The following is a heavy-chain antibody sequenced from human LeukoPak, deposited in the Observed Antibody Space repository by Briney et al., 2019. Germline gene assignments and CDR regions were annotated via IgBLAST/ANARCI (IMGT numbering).Heavy chain of an antibody. CDR3: FGYDVGY. CDR2: INNNGGNT. D-gene: IGHD5-12*01. Sequence: GGSLRLSCAASGFTFSSYAMNWVRQAPGKGLERVSGINNNGGNTYYADSVKGRFTISRDNSENTLYLQMNSLRAEDTAVYYCFGYDVGYWGQGTLVTVSS. V-gene: IGHV3-23*01. CDR1: GFTFSSYA. J-gene: IGHJ4*02.